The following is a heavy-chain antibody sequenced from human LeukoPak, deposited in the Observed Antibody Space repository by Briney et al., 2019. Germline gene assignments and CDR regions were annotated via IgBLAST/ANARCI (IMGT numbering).Heavy chain of an antibody. V-gene: IGHV1-18*01. J-gene: IGHJ4*02. CDR3: ARVWGASSWYPFDY. D-gene: IGHD6-13*01. CDR1: GYTFTSYG. CDR2: ISVPNVNT. Sequence: GASVKVSCKASGYTFTSYGPIWCRRSPGQGLEWMAWISVPNVNTKYAQKVRDRVTVTTDTSTNTVYLELRNLRSDDSAVYYCARVWGASSWYPFDYWGQGTLVTVSS.